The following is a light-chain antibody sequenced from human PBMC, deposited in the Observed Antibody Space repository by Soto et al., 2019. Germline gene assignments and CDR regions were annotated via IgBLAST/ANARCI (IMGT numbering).Light chain of an antibody. Sequence: ALTKSPVTLSLSPGERATLSCRASQSFRGLLAWYQQKPGQAPRLLIYDAYNRATGIPPRFSGSGSGTGFTLTISSLQPEDSAVYYCQQRPMWPITFGQGTRLEI. CDR1: QSFRGL. V-gene: IGKV3-11*01. CDR2: DAY. J-gene: IGKJ5*01. CDR3: QQRPMWPIT.